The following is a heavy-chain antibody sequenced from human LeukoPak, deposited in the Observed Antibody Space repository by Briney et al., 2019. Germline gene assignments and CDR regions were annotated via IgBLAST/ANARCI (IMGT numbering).Heavy chain of an antibody. Sequence: GGSLRLSCAASGFTLSSYAMSWVRQAPGKGLEWVSAISGSGGSTYYADSVKGRFTISRDNSKNTLYLQMNSLRAEDTAVYYCAKGVTYGGYDSPYNGFDPWGQGTLVTVSS. D-gene: IGHD5-12*01. V-gene: IGHV3-23*01. CDR3: AKGVTYGGYDSPYNGFDP. CDR1: GFTLSSYA. CDR2: ISGSGGST. J-gene: IGHJ5*02.